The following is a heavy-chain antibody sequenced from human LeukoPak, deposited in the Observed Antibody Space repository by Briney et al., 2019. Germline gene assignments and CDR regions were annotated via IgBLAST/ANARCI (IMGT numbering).Heavy chain of an antibody. CDR1: GGSISSYY. CDR2: IYASGST. CDR3: AGHDDIAAAGTFDY. J-gene: IGHJ4*02. D-gene: IGHD6-13*01. Sequence: SETLSLTCTVSGGSISSYYWSWIRQPPGKGLEWIGYIYASGSTNYNPSLKSRVTISVDTSKNQFSLKLSSVTAADTAVYYCAGHDDIAAAGTFDYWGQGTLVTVSS. V-gene: IGHV4-4*09.